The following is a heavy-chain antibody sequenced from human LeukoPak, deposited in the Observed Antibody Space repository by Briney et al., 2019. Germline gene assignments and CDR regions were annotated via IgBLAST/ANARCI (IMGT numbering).Heavy chain of an antibody. D-gene: IGHD6-13*01. CDR2: IYTSGST. J-gene: IGHJ4*02. CDR3: ARGHSSSWYYFDY. V-gene: IGHV4-61*02. Sequence: PSETLSLTCTVSGGSISSGSYYWRWLRQPAGTGLEWIGRIYTSGSTNYNPSLKSRVTISVDTSKNQFSLKLSSVTAADTAVYYCARGHSSSWYYFDYWGQGTLVTVSS. CDR1: GGSISSGSYY.